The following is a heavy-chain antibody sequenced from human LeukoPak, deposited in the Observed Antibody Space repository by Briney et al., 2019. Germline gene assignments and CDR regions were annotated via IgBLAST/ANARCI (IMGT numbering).Heavy chain of an antibody. V-gene: IGHV3-21*01. Sequence: EAGGSLRLSRAASGFTFSSYSMNWVRQAPGKGLEWVSSISSSSSYIYYADSVKGRFTISRDNAKNSLYLQMNSLRAEDTAVYYCARSRDYYYGSGSFAPHDYWGQGTLVTVSS. CDR3: ARSRDYYYGSGSFAPHDY. CDR2: ISSSSSYI. CDR1: GFTFSSYS. J-gene: IGHJ4*02. D-gene: IGHD3-10*01.